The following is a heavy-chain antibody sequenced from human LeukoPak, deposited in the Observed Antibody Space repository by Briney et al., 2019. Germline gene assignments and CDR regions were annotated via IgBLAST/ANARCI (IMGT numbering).Heavy chain of an antibody. V-gene: IGHV4-59*01. Sequence: PSETLSLTCTVSGGSISSYYWSWIRQPPGKGLEWIGYIYYSGSTNYNPSLKSRVTISVDTSKNQFSLKLSSVTAADTAVYYCASPDCSGGSRRLYFQHWGQGTLVTVSS. CDR1: GGSISSYY. D-gene: IGHD2-15*01. CDR2: IYYSGST. CDR3: ASPDCSGGSRRLYFQH. J-gene: IGHJ1*01.